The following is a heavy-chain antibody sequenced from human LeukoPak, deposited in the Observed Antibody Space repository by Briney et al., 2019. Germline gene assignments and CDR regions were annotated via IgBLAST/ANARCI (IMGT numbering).Heavy chain of an antibody. V-gene: IGHV4-39*01. CDR1: GVSISSSSFY. D-gene: IGHD6-13*01. Sequence: SETLSLTCTVSGVSISSSSFYWVWIRQPPGKGLEWIGSIYYSGSTYYNPSLKSRVTISVDTSKNQFSLKLSSVTAADTAVYFCARQVGSSRYYFDNWGQGTLVTVSS. CDR3: ARQVGSSRYYFDN. J-gene: IGHJ4*02. CDR2: IYYSGST.